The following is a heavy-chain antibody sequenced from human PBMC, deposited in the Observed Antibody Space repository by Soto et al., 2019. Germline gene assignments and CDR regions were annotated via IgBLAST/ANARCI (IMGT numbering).Heavy chain of an antibody. J-gene: IGHJ5*01. V-gene: IGHV3-23*01. Sequence: EVQLLESGGGLVQPGGSLRLSCAASGFTFSSYAMSWVRQAPGKGPEWVSSISGSGGSTYYADSVKGRFTISRDNSKNTLYLQMNSLRAEDTAVYYCAKVPYSSNWSDFWGQGTLVTVSS. CDR3: AKVPYSSNWSDF. CDR2: ISGSGGST. CDR1: GFTFSSYA. D-gene: IGHD6-13*01.